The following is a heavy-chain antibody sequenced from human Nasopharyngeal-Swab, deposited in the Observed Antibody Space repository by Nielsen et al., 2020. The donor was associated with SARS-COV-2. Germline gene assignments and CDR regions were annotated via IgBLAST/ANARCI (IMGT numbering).Heavy chain of an antibody. CDR1: GFSLSASGMC. CDR3: ARAGGIAAADSGLFDY. J-gene: IGHJ4*02. Sequence: SGPTLVKPTQTLTLTCTFPGFSLSASGMCVSWIRQPPGKALEWLALIDWDDDKYYSTSLKTRLTISKDTSKNQVVLTMTNMDPVDTATYYCARAGGIAAADSGLFDYWGQGTLVTVSS. D-gene: IGHD6-13*01. V-gene: IGHV2-70*01. CDR2: IDWDDDK.